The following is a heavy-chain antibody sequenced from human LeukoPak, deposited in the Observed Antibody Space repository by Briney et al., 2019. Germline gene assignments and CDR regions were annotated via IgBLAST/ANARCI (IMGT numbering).Heavy chain of an antibody. J-gene: IGHJ5*02. CDR3: ARTVGYCSGGSCYSNWFDP. V-gene: IGHV4-4*02. CDR1: GGSISSSNW. CDR2: IYHSGST. Sequence: TETLSLTCAVSGGSISSSNWWSWVRQPPGKGLEWIGEIYHSGSTNYNPSLKSRVTISVDKSKNQFSLKLSSVTAADTAVYYCARTVGYCSGGSCYSNWFDPWGQGTLVTVSS. D-gene: IGHD2-15*01.